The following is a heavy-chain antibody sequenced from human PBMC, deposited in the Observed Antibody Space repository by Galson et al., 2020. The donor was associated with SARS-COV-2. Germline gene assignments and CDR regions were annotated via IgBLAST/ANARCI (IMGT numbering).Heavy chain of an antibody. CDR2: IWYDGSNK. CDR1: GFTFSSYR. CDR3: AREGVVGATTGLDY. J-gene: IGHJ4*02. Sequence: GGSLRLSCAASGFTFSSYRMHWVRQAPGKGLEWVAVIWYDGSNKYYADSVKGRFTISRDNSKNTLYLQMNSLRAEDTAVYYCAREGVVGATTGLDYWGQGTLVTVSS. D-gene: IGHD1-26*01. V-gene: IGHV3-33*01.